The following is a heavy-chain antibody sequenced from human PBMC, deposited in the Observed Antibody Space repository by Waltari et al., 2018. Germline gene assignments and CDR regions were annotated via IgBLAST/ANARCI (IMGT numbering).Heavy chain of an antibody. D-gene: IGHD2-21*02. CDR3: ARDITYCGGDCYYYYYGMDV. J-gene: IGHJ6*02. Sequence: EVQLVESGGGLVQPGGSLRLSCAASGFTFSSYSMNWVRQAPGKGLEWVSYISSSSSTIYYADSGKGRFTISRDNAKNSLYLQMNSLRAEDTAVYYCARDITYCGGDCYYYYYGMDVWGQGTTVTVSS. V-gene: IGHV3-48*01. CDR2: ISSSSSTI. CDR1: GFTFSSYS.